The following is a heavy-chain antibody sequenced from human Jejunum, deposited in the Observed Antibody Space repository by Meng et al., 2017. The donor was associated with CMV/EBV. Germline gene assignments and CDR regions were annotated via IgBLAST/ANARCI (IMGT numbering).Heavy chain of an antibody. V-gene: IGHV3-43D*03. Sequence: CAASGFAFGDSAMHWVRQAPGKGLEWVSLISWDGGMTYYADSVKGRFTISRDNSKNSLYLEMNSLTTEDTALYYCAKDSPWSLGYWGQGTLVTVSS. CDR2: ISWDGGMT. D-gene: IGHD2-8*02. CDR3: AKDSPWSLGY. J-gene: IGHJ4*02. CDR1: GFAFGDSA.